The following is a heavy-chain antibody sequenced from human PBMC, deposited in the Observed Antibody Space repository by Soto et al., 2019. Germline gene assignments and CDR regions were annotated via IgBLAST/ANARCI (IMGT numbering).Heavy chain of an antibody. CDR2: IYYSGST. CDR1: GGSISSSIYY. J-gene: IGHJ6*02. V-gene: IGHV4-39*01. CDR3: ASHPPYYYGMDV. Sequence: SETLSLTCTVSGGSISSSIYYWGGIRQPPGKGLEWIGSIYYSGSTYYNPSLKSRVTISVDTSKNQFSLKLSSVTAADTAVYYCASHPPYYYGMDVWGQGTTVTVSS.